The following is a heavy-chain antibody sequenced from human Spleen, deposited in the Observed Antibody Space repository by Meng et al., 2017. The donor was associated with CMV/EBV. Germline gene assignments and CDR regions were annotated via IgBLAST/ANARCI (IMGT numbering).Heavy chain of an antibody. V-gene: IGHV1-2*02. CDR3: ARGFVVVPAAMGY. CDR1: GNTFTAYY. CDR2: INPDSGDS. D-gene: IGHD2-2*01. J-gene: IGHJ4*02. Sequence: ASVKVSCKSSGNTFTAYYIHWVRQAPGQGLEWMGWINPDSGDSNYAQKFQGRVTMTRDTSISTAYMELSRLRSDDTAVYYCARGFVVVPAAMGYWGQGTLVTVSS.